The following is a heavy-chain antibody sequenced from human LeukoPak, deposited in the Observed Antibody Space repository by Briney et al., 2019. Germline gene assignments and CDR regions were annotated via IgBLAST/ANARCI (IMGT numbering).Heavy chain of an antibody. J-gene: IGHJ4*02. Sequence: GGSLRLSCAASGFTFSSYAMHWVRQAPGKGLEYVSAISSNGGSTYYANSVKGRFTISRDNSKNTLYLQMGSLRAEDMAVYYCARAYCSSTSCYWDYWGQGTLVTVSS. CDR3: ARAYCSSTSCYWDY. CDR1: GFTFSSYA. CDR2: ISSNGGST. V-gene: IGHV3-64*01. D-gene: IGHD2-2*01.